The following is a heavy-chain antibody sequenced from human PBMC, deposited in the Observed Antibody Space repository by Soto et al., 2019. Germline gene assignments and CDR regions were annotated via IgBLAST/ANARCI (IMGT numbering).Heavy chain of an antibody. CDR1: GFTFSGYA. Sequence: GGSLRLSCAASGFTFSGYAMSWVRQAPGKGLEWVSAISGSGDNTYYADSVKGRFTISRDNSKNTLFLQMNSLRAEDTAVYYCAKGIVVVAAATYFDYWGQGTLVTVSS. D-gene: IGHD2-2*01. CDR2: ISGSGDNT. V-gene: IGHV3-23*01. J-gene: IGHJ4*02. CDR3: AKGIVVVAAATYFDY.